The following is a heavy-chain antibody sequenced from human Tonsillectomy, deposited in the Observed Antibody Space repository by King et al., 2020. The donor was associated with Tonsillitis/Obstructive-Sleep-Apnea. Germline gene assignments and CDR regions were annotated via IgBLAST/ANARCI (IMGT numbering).Heavy chain of an antibody. V-gene: IGHV3-21*01. CDR3: AGLPLDGDFDY. Sequence: VQLVESGGGLVKPGGSLRLSCAASGFTFSPYDIDWVRPAPGKGLEWVSFISGTSTYIYYADSVKGRFTISRDNAKNSLSLQINSLTAEDTAVYYCAGLPLDGDFDYWGQGTLVTVSS. J-gene: IGHJ4*02. D-gene: IGHD3/OR15-3a*01. CDR1: GFTFSPYD. CDR2: ISGTSTYI.